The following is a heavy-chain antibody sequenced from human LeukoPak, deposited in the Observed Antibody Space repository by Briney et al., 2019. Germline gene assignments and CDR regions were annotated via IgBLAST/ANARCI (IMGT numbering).Heavy chain of an antibody. V-gene: IGHV1-8*01. CDR2: MNPNSGNT. J-gene: IGHJ4*02. D-gene: IGHD3-10*01. CDR1: GYTFTNYD. Sequence: ASVKVSCKAFGYTFTNYDINWVRQATGQGLEWMGWMNPNSGNTGYAQKFQGRVTMTRNTSISTAYMELRSLRSEDTAVYYCARGAWFGELLDYFDYWGQGTLVTVSS. CDR3: ARGAWFGELLDYFDY.